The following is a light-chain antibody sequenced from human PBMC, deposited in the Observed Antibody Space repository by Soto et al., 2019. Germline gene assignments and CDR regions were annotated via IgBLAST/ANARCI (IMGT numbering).Light chain of an antibody. CDR1: QSINNW. J-gene: IGKJ5*01. Sequence: DIQMTQSPSTLSASVGDRVTITCRASQSINNWLAWYQQKPGKAPKVLIYDASTLESGVPSRFSGSGSGTEFTLTISSLQPDDFATYYCQQYNSYSITFGQGTRLEIK. CDR2: DAS. V-gene: IGKV1-5*01. CDR3: QQYNSYSIT.